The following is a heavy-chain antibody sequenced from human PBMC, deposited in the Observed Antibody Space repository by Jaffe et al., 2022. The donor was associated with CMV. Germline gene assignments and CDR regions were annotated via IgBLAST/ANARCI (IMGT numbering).Heavy chain of an antibody. CDR2: INHSGST. D-gene: IGHD5-12*01. CDR1: GGSFSGYY. J-gene: IGHJ2*01. Sequence: QVQLQQWGAGLLKPSETLSLTCAVYGGSFSGYYWSWIRQPPGKGLEWIGEINHSGSTNYNPSLKSRVTISVDTSKNQFSLKLSSVTAADTAVYYCAGIVATIGPVWYFDLWGRGTLVTVSS. V-gene: IGHV4-34*01. CDR3: AGIVATIGPVWYFDL.